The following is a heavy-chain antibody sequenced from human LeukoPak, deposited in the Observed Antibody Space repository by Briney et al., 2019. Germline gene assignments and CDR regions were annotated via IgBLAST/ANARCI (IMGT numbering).Heavy chain of an antibody. D-gene: IGHD3-10*01. Sequence: SETLSLTCTVSGVSINDDNYYWGWIRQAPGKGLEWLGSVSYTGNIYYNPSLESRVPISVDTSKNQFFLRVISVTAADTAVYYCARESDLPLLLWFGELLSHYYFDYWGQGTLVTVSS. CDR1: GVSINDDNYY. V-gene: IGHV4-39*07. CDR3: ARESDLPLLLWFGELLSHYYFDY. J-gene: IGHJ4*02. CDR2: VSYTGNI.